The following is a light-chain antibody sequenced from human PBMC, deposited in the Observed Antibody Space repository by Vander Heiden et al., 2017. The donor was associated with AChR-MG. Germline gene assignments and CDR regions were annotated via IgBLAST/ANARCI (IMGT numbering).Light chain of an antibody. CDR1: KLGDKY. V-gene: IGLV3-1*01. J-gene: IGLJ2*01. CDR2: QDS. Sequence: SDELTQPPSVSVSPGQTASITCSGDKLGDKYACWYQQKPGQSPVLVIYQDSKRPSGIPERFSGSNSANTATLTISGTQAMDEADYYCQAWDSSSVVFGGGTKLTVL. CDR3: QAWDSSSVV.